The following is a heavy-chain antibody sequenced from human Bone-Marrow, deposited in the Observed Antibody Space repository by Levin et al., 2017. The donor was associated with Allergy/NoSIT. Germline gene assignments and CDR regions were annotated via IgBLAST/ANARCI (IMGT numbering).Heavy chain of an antibody. V-gene: IGHV3-33*01. CDR1: GFTLSSYG. J-gene: IGHJ4*02. CDR2: IWYDGTTK. Sequence: GESLKISCVASGFTLSSYGMHWVREAPDKGLEWVAVIWYDGTTKFYADSVKGRFTISRDSSKNTLFLEMDSLRDEDTAVYYCAREERRETADQWGQGTLVTVSS. CDR3: AREERRETADQ. D-gene: IGHD2-21*02.